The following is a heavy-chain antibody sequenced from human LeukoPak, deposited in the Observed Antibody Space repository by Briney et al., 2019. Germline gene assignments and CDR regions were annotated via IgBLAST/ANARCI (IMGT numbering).Heavy chain of an antibody. D-gene: IGHD3-3*01. CDR2: INAGNGNT. J-gene: IGHJ4*02. CDR1: GYTFTSYA. CDR3: ARGPSYYDFWSGVDY. Sequence: GASVKVSCKASGYTFTSYAMHWVRQAPGQRLEWMGWINAGNGNTKYSQKFQGRVTITRDTSASTAYMELSSLRSEDTAVYYCARGPSYYDFWSGVDYWGQGTLVTVSS. V-gene: IGHV1-3*01.